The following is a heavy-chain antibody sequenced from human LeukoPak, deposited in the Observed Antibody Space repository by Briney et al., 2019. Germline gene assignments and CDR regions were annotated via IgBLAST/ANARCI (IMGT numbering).Heavy chain of an antibody. V-gene: IGHV1-18*01. Sequence: ASVKVSCKASAYTFTSYGISWLRQAPGQGLEWMGWISTYNGNTNYAQKVQGRVTITTDTSTNTAYMELRSLRSDDTAVYYCARISGYSYGPRFDYFDYWGQGTLVTVSS. J-gene: IGHJ4*02. D-gene: IGHD5-18*01. CDR2: ISTYNGNT. CDR1: AYTFTSYG. CDR3: ARISGYSYGPRFDYFDY.